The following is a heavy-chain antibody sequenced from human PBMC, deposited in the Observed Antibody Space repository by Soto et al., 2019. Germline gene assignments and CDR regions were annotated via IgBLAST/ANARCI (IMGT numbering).Heavy chain of an antibody. J-gene: IGHJ6*02. D-gene: IGHD3-22*01. CDR3: AKGNYHDPLKYGIDV. V-gene: IGHV3-23*01. CDR1: GFTFRSYD. Sequence: QLLESGGGLVQPGGSLRLSCAASGFTFRSYDMSWVRQVPGKGLEWVSSISDRGERTHYGDSVKGRFTISRDNSENTLFLQMSYLRAEDTAVYYCAKGNYHDPLKYGIDVWGPGTTVTVSS. CDR2: ISDRGERT.